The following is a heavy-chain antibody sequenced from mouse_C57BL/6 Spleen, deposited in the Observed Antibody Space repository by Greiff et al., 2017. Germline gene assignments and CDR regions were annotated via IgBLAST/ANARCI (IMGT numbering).Heavy chain of an antibody. Sequence: VQLQQSGAELVKPGASVKLSCTASGFNIQDYYLHWVKQRTEQGLEWIGRIDPEDGETKYAPKFQGTATITADTSSNTAYLQLSSLTSEDTAVYYCALDSSEAWFAYWGQGTLVTVSA. J-gene: IGHJ3*01. D-gene: IGHD3-2*02. V-gene: IGHV14-2*01. CDR1: GFNIQDYY. CDR2: IDPEDGET. CDR3: ALDSSEAWFAY.